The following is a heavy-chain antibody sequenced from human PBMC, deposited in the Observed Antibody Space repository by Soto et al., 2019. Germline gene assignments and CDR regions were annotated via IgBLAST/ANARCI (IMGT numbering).Heavy chain of an antibody. CDR2: IHHSGTT. CDR1: GDPIGSGDFY. D-gene: IGHD3-22*01. V-gene: IGHV4-30-4*01. Sequence: QVLLQESGPGLVKASQTLSLDCTVSGDPIGSGDFYWTWIRQTPERGLEWIGNIHHSGTTSYNPSLGNRISISMDTSRNVFSLSLTSVTVADAAVYFCARDLLVFDSSGFHFWGRGSLVSV. J-gene: IGHJ4*01. CDR3: ARDLLVFDSSGFHF.